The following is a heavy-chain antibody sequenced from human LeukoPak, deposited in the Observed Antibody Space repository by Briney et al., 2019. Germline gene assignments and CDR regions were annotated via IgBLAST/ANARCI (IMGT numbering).Heavy chain of an antibody. CDR1: GFIVSSNH. CDR2: IYSGGST. D-gene: IGHD3-3*01. V-gene: IGHV3-53*01. CDR3: ARAILSFGVVNYFDY. J-gene: IGHJ4*02. Sequence: PGGSLRLSCAVSGFIVSSNHMSWVRQAPGKGLEWVSVIYSGGSTYYADSVKGRFTISRDKSKNTVYHQMNSLRAEDTAVYYCARAILSFGVVNYFDYWGQGTLVTVSS.